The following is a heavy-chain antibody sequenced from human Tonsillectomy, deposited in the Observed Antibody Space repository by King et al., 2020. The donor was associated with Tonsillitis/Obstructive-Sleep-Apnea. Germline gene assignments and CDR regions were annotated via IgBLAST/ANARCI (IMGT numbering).Heavy chain of an antibody. Sequence: VQLVESGGGLVKPGGSLRLSCATSGLTFSNAWMSWVRQAPGKGLEWVGRIKSIADGGTTDYAAPVKGRFTISRDDSKNTLYLQMNSLRTEDTAVYYCTTSSTSIGVVITRSRAFDIWGQGTMVTVSS. D-gene: IGHD3-22*01. J-gene: IGHJ3*02. CDR1: GLTFSNAW. CDR3: TTSSTSIGVVITRSRAFDI. V-gene: IGHV3-15*01. CDR2: IKSIADGGTT.